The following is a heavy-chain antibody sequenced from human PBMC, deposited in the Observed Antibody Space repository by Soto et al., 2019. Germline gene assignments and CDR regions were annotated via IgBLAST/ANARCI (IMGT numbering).Heavy chain of an antibody. CDR1: GYTFTNYG. Sequence: ASLKVSCKASGYTFTNYGITWVRQAPGQGLEWMGWISAYNGDTHYTQRLQGRVTMTTDTSTSTAYMELSRLRSDDTAVYYCARGKSIAAAGTPRDYYSMDVWGQGTTVTVSS. V-gene: IGHV1-18*01. J-gene: IGHJ6*02. D-gene: IGHD6-13*01. CDR3: ARGKSIAAAGTPRDYYSMDV. CDR2: ISAYNGDT.